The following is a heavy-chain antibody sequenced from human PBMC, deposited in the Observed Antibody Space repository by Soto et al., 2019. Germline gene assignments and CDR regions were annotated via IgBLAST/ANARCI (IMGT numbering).Heavy chain of an antibody. CDR2: IKEDGSEK. Sequence: GGSLRLSCAASEFTFSNYWMSWVRQAPGKGLEWVANIKEDGSEKYYVDSVKGRFTISRDSAKNSLYLQMDSLRAEDTAVYYCARLRKGGYGDYWGQGSLVTVSS. D-gene: IGHD1-1*01. CDR3: ARLRKGGYGDY. V-gene: IGHV3-7*03. CDR1: EFTFSNYW. J-gene: IGHJ4*02.